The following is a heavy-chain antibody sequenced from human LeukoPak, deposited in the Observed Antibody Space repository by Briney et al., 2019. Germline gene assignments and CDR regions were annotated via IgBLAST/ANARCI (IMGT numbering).Heavy chain of an antibody. D-gene: IGHD3/OR15-3a*01. J-gene: IGHJ4*02. V-gene: IGHV3-11*01. Sequence: GGSLRLPCAASGFTLSDYYMSWIREAPGKGLEWVSYSSSSGTTIYYADSVKGRFAISRDNAKNSLYLQMNSLRAEDTAVYYCARRRDFIDYWGQGTLVTVSS. CDR2: SSSSGTTI. CDR3: ARRRDFIDY. CDR1: GFTLSDYY.